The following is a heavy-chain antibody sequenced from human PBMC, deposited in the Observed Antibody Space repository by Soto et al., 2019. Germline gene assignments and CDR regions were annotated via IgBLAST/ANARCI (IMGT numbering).Heavy chain of an antibody. Sequence: QVQLQESGPGLVKPSETLSLTCTVSGGSISSYYWSWIRQPPGKGLEWIGYIYYSGSTNYNPSLNSRITKPEDTSKHQFSLKPSSVTAADTAVYYCARRYGCALDYWGQGTLVIVSS. V-gene: IGHV4-59*08. CDR1: GGSISSYY. CDR3: ARRYGCALDY. D-gene: IGHD3-16*01. CDR2: IYYSGST. J-gene: IGHJ4*02.